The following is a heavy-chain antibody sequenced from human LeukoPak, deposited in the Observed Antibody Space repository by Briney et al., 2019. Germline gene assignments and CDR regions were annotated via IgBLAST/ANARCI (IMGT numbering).Heavy chain of an antibody. V-gene: IGHV4-59*12. CDR3: ARTPGAFDF. J-gene: IGHJ4*02. CDR1: GGSISNFY. D-gene: IGHD2-15*01. CDR2: IYYSGTI. Sequence: SETLSLTCTVSGGSISNFYWAWIRQPPGMRLEWIGYIYYSGTINYNPSLKSRVTISLDTSNKQFSLRLTSVTAADTAVYYCARTPGAFDFWGQGTLVTVSS.